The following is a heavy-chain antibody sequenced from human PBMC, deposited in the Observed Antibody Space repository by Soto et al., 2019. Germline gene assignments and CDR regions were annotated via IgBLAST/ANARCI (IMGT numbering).Heavy chain of an antibody. Sequence: QVQLVESGGGVVPPGKSLTLTCAASGFTFNTYGMNWVRQAPGKGLQWVAVIWYNGNIKDYGDSVKGRFSISRDNSNNTLYLHMNNLRPDDTAVYYCVRNAAAGTGFSDNWGQGTLVTVSP. D-gene: IGHD6-13*01. J-gene: IGHJ4*02. V-gene: IGHV3-33*03. CDR1: GFTFNTYG. CDR3: VRNAAAGTGFSDN. CDR2: IWYNGNIK.